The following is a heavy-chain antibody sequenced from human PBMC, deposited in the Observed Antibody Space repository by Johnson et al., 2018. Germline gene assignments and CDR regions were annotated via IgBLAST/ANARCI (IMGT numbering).Heavy chain of an antibody. J-gene: IGHJ6*03. CDR2: ISYDGSNK. V-gene: IGHV3-30-3*01. CDR3: ARDQGQLVSGRYFYYYMDG. D-gene: IGHD6-6*01. CDR1: GFTFSSYA. Sequence: VQLLETGGGVVQPGRSLRLSCAASGFTFSSYAMHWVRQAPGKGLEWVAVISYDGSNKYYADSVKGRFTISRDNAKNSLFLQMNILRAEDTAVYYCARDQGQLVSGRYFYYYMDGWGKGTTVTVSS.